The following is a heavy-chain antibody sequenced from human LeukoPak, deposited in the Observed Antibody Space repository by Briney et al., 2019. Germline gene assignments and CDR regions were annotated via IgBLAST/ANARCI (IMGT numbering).Heavy chain of an antibody. CDR3: ARTALYDSSGYEYYFDY. CDR1: GFTFSSYA. D-gene: IGHD3-22*01. V-gene: IGHV3-64*01. CDR2: ISSNGGST. Sequence: GGSLRLSCAASGFTFSSYAMHWVRQAPGKGLEYVSAISSNGGSTYYANSVKGRFTISRDNSKNTLYLQMGSLRAEDMAVYYCARTALYDSSGYEYYFDYWGQGTLVTVSS. J-gene: IGHJ4*02.